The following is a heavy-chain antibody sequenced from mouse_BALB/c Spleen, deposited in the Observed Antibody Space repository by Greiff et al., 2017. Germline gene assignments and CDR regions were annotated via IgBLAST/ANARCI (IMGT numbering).Heavy chain of an antibody. D-gene: IGHD1-1*01. J-gene: IGHJ2*01. CDR2: ISPNGGRT. V-gene: IGHV5-6-3*01. Sequence: EVKLMESGGDLVRPGGSLKLSCAASGFTFSNYGMCWVRQTPDKRLELVATISPNGGRTYHPDSVRGRFTISRDNAKNTLYLQMSSLKSEDTAMYFCARGDYGSSTFYYWGQGTALTVSS. CDR1: GFTFSNYG. CDR3: ARGDYGSSTFYY.